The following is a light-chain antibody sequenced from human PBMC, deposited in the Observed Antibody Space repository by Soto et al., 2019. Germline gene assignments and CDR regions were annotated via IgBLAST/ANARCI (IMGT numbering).Light chain of an antibody. J-gene: IGKJ1*01. CDR3: QKYNSAPWT. Sequence: DIQMTQSPSSLFASVGTRCPITCRASRGLTNFLAWYQQQPGKVPKLLIYVASTLQSGVPSRFSGSGSGTDFTLTISSLQPEDVATYYCQKYNSAPWTFGQGTKVEIK. CDR2: VAS. V-gene: IGKV1-27*01. CDR1: RGLTNF.